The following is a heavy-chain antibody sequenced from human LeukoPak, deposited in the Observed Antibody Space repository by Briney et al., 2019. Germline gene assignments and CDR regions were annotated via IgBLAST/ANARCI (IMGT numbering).Heavy chain of an antibody. J-gene: IGHJ4*02. CDR2: ISSSSSTR. CDR1: GFTFSSYS. D-gene: IGHD1-26*01. CDR3: ARDHPYIVGATRQEFDY. V-gene: IGHV3-48*02. Sequence: GESLRLSCAASGFTFSSYSMNWVRQAPGKGLEWVSYISSSSSTRYYADSVKGRFTISRDNTKDSLYLQMNSLRDADTAVYYCARDHPYIVGATRQEFDYWGQGTLVTVSS.